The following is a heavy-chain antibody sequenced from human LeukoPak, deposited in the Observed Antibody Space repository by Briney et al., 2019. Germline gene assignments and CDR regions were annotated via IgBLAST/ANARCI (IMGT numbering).Heavy chain of an antibody. Sequence: ASVKVSCKASGGTFSSYAISWVRQAPGQGLEWMGGIIPILGTANYAQKFQGRVTITTDESTSTAYMELSSLRSEDTAVYYCATGTEAFGESRFRFDYWGQGTLVTASS. CDR3: ATGTEAFGESRFRFDY. CDR2: IIPILGTA. CDR1: GGTFSSYA. V-gene: IGHV1-69*05. J-gene: IGHJ4*02. D-gene: IGHD3-10*01.